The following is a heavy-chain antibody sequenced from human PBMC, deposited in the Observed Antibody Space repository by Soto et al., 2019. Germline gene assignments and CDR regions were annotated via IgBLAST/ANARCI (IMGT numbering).Heavy chain of an antibody. D-gene: IGHD1-26*01. CDR2: IYYSGST. Sequence: QVRLQESGPGLVKPSETLSLSCLVSGDSVGNGPYYWSWIRQSPGEALEWIAYIYYSGSTNVNPSLESRVNISIDMSKNQFFLELRSVTAADAAVYFCARVGSSCHSGGCYYYYGLGVWGQGTTVAISS. CDR1: GDSVGNGPYY. CDR3: ARVGSSCHSGGCYYYYGLGV. V-gene: IGHV4-61*01. J-gene: IGHJ6*02.